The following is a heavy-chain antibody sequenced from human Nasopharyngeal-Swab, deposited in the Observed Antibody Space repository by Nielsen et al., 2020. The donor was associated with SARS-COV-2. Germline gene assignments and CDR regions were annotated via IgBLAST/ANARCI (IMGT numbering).Heavy chain of an antibody. J-gene: IGHJ3*02. CDR3: ARALHIYYYDSSGYLGDAFDI. D-gene: IGHD3-22*01. CDR2: ISSSSTI. V-gene: IGHV3-69-1*01. Sequence: WIRQPPGKGLEWVSYISSSSTIYYADSVKGRFTISRDNAKNSLYLQMSSLRAEDTAVYYCARALHIYYYDSSGYLGDAFDIWGQGTMVTVSS.